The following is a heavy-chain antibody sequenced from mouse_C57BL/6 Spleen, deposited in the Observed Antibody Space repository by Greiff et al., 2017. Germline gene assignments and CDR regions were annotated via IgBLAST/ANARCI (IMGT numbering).Heavy chain of an antibody. Sequence: QVHVKQSGAELVRPGASVTLSCKASGYTFTDYEMHWVKQTPVHGLEWIGAIDPETGGTAYNQKFKGKAILTADKSSSTAYMELRSLTSEDSAVYYCTSDGKDGSYPKYYFDYWGQGTTLTVSS. J-gene: IGHJ2*01. D-gene: IGHD2-1*01. CDR1: GYTFTDYE. CDR3: TSDGKDGSYPKYYFDY. V-gene: IGHV1-15*01. CDR2: IDPETGGT.